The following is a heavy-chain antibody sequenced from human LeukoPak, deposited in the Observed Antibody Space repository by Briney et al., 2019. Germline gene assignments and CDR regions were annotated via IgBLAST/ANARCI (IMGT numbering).Heavy chain of an antibody. Sequence: GRSLRLSCTASGFTYGDYVMSWVRPAPGKGLEWVGFIRSKAYGGTTEYSASVKGRFTISRDDSKSIPYLQMNSLKTEDTAVYYCTRTPGYGENAFDYWGQGTLVTVSS. CDR2: IRSKAYGGTT. D-gene: IGHD4-17*01. CDR1: GFTYGDYV. J-gene: IGHJ4*02. CDR3: TRTPGYGENAFDY. V-gene: IGHV3-49*04.